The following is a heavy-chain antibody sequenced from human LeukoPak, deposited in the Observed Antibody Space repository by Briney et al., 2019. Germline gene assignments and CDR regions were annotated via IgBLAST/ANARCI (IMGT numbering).Heavy chain of an antibody. Sequence: SETLSLTCTVSGGSISSSSYYWGWIRQPPGKGLEWIGSIYYSGGTYYNPSLKSRVTISVDTSKNQFSLKLSSVTAADTAVYYCAREGLSYCGGDCYPWGQGTLVTVSS. J-gene: IGHJ5*02. CDR1: GGSISSSSYY. D-gene: IGHD2-21*02. CDR2: IYYSGGT. V-gene: IGHV4-39*02. CDR3: AREGLSYCGGDCYP.